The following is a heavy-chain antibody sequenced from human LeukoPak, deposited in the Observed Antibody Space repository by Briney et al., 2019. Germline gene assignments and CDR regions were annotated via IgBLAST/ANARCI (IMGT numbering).Heavy chain of an antibody. V-gene: IGHV3-7*01. Sequence: GGSLRLSCAASGLTFSSYWMSWVRQAPGKGLEWVANIKQDGSEQYYVDSVTGRFTISRDNAKNSLYLQMISLRAEDTAVYYCARGGTTVTARDYFDYWGQGTLVTVSS. CDR3: ARGGTTVTARDYFDY. CDR1: GLTFSSYW. D-gene: IGHD4-11*01. J-gene: IGHJ4*02. CDR2: IKQDGSEQ.